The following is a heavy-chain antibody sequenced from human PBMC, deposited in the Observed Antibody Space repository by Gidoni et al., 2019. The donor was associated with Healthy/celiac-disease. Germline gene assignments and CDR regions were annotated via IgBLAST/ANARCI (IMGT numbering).Heavy chain of an antibody. CDR1: GFTFSNAC. V-gene: IGHV3-15*07. Sequence: EVQLVESGGGLVKPGGSLRLSCAASGFTFSNACMNWVRPAPGKGLGWVGRIKSKTDGGTTDYAAPVKGRFTISRDDSKNTLYLQMNSLKTEDTAVYYCTTGASDAAAMEGMDVWGQGTTVTVSS. CDR3: TTGASDAAAMEGMDV. D-gene: IGHD6-13*01. J-gene: IGHJ6*02. CDR2: IKSKTDGGTT.